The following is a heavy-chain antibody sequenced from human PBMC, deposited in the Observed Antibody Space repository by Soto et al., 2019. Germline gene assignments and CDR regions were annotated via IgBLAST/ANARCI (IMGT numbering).Heavy chain of an antibody. CDR2: ISAYNGNT. V-gene: IGHV1-18*01. CDR3: ARYYDSSGYGDY. D-gene: IGHD3-22*01. CDR1: GYTFTGYA. Sequence: ASVKVSCKASGYTFTGYAMHWVRQAPGQRLEWMGWISAYNGNTNYAQKLQGRVTMTTDTSTSTAYMELRSLRSDDTAVYYCARYYDSSGYGDYCGQGTLVTVSS. J-gene: IGHJ4*02.